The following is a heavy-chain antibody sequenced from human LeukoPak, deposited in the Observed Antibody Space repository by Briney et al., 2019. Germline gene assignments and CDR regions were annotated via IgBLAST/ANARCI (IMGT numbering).Heavy chain of an antibody. J-gene: IGHJ4*02. V-gene: IGHV4-4*07. Sequence: PSETLSLTCSVSGDSISGYYWHWIRQPAGKGLEWIGRIYTSGSINYNPSLESRITVSLGMSVNQISLKLTSVTAADTAMYYCARGHDAWTFGYWGQGILVTVSS. D-gene: IGHD1-1*01. CDR1: GDSISGYY. CDR2: IYTSGSI. CDR3: ARGHDAWTFGY.